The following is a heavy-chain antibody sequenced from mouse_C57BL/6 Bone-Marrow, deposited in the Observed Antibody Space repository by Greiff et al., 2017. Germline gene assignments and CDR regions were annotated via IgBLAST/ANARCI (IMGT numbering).Heavy chain of an antibody. D-gene: IGHD3-1*01. V-gene: IGHV1-55*01. CDR3: AREGLDGDVLWYFDV. Sequence: QVQLKQPGAELVKPGASVKMSCKASGYTFTSYWITWVKQRPGQGLEWIGDIYPGSGSTNYNEKFKSKATLTVDTSSSTAYMQLSSLTSEDSAVYYCAREGLDGDVLWYFDVWGTGTTVTVSS. CDR1: GYTFTSYW. J-gene: IGHJ1*03. CDR2: IYPGSGST.